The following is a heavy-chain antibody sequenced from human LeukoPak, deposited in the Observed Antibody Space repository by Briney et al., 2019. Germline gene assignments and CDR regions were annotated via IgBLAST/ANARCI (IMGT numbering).Heavy chain of an antibody. Sequence: ASVKVSCKASGYTFTSYDINWVRQATGQGHEWMGWMDPNSGNTGYAQKFQGRVTITTNTSISTAYMELSSLRSEDTAVYYCARSTVTTLSPMGYWGQGTLVTVSS. D-gene: IGHD4-17*01. CDR3: ARSTVTTLSPMGY. J-gene: IGHJ4*02. CDR2: MDPNSGNT. V-gene: IGHV1-8*03. CDR1: GYTFTSYD.